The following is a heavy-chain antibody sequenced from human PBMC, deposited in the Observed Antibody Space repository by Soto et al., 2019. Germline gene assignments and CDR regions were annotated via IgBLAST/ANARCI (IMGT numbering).Heavy chain of an antibody. CDR1: GFTFSDYY. D-gene: IGHD3-3*01. CDR3: TRARSTWSGSLTIDY. V-gene: IGHV3-11*01. Sequence: LRLSCAASGFTFSDYYMSWIRQAPGKGLEWVSYISSSGSTIYYADSVKGRFTISRDDSKYIAYLQMNSLKTEDTAVYYCTRARSTWSGSLTIDYWAQGTLVTVSS. CDR2: ISSSGSTI. J-gene: IGHJ4*02.